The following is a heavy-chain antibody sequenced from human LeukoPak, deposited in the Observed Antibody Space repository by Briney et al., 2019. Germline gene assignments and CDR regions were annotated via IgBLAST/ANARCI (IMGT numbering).Heavy chain of an antibody. CDR1: GFTFSSYP. CDR2: ISYDGSKI. Sequence: GGSLRLSCAASGFTFSSYPLHWVRQAPGKGLEWVTLISYDGSKIYYADSVKGRFTISRDNSKNTLYLQMNSLRAEDTAVYYCARDREEGATFGYFDYWGQGTLVTVSS. D-gene: IGHD1-26*01. CDR3: ARDREEGATFGYFDY. V-gene: IGHV3-30-3*01. J-gene: IGHJ4*02.